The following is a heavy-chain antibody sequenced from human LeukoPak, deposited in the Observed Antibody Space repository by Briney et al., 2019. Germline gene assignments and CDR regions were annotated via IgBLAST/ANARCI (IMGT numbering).Heavy chain of an antibody. CDR2: IKQDGSEK. J-gene: IGHJ3*02. Sequence: GGSLRLSRAASGFTFSSYWMSWVRQAPGKGLEWVANIKQDGSEKYYVDSVKGRFTISRDNTENSLYLKMNSLRAEDTAVYYCARDQGRSTVNDAFDIWGQGTMVTVSS. CDR1: GFTFSSYW. V-gene: IGHV3-7*01. D-gene: IGHD4-11*01. CDR3: ARDQGRSTVNDAFDI.